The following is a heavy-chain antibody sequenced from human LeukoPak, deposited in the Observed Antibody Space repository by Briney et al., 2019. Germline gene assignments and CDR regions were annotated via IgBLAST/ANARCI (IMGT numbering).Heavy chain of an antibody. CDR1: AYTFSSYG. Sequence: ASVKVSCKASAYTFSSYGISWMRQAPGQGLEWVGWISVSNGDTNYAQKFRGRVIMTTDTSTSTAYMELRSLRSDDTAVYYCARGRRRWLQSAFDYWGQGTLVTVSS. CDR3: ARGRRRWLQSAFDY. V-gene: IGHV1-18*01. D-gene: IGHD5-24*01. J-gene: IGHJ4*02. CDR2: ISVSNGDT.